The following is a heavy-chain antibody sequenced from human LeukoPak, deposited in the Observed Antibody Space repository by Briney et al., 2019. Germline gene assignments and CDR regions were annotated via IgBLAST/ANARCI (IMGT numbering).Heavy chain of an antibody. Sequence: PGRSLRLSCAASGFTFSSYSMNWVRQAPGKGLEWVSSISSSSSYIYYADSVKGRFTISRDNAKNSLYLQMNSLRAEDTAVYYCARDLGGYYYDSSGYYLDDAFDIWGQGTMVTVSS. CDR3: ARDLGGYYYDSSGYYLDDAFDI. CDR2: ISSSSSYI. V-gene: IGHV3-21*01. J-gene: IGHJ3*02. D-gene: IGHD3-22*01. CDR1: GFTFSSYS.